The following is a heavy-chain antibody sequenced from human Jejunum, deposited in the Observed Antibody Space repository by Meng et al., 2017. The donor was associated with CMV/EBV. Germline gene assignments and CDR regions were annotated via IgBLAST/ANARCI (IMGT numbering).Heavy chain of an antibody. J-gene: IGHJ4*02. CDR1: FSVSSNT. D-gene: IGHD3-10*01. CDR2: ISTTGNYI. CDR3: ARGGGRYGSGTPPFDY. Sequence: FSVSSNTITWIRQAPGKGLEGLSYISTTGNYIYYADSVKGRFTISRDNAKNSLFLQMNNLRAEDTGVYYCARGGGRYGSGTPPFDYWGQGALVTVSS. V-gene: IGHV3-11*01.